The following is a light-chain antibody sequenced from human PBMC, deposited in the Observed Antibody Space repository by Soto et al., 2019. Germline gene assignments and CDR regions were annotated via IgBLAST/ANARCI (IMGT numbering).Light chain of an antibody. Sequence: QSVLTQPPSVSGAPGQRVTISCTGSSSNIGAGYDVHWYQQLPGTAPKLLIYGNSNRPSGVPDRFSVSKSGTSASRAITGLQAEDDADDYCQSYDSSLSANWVCGGGTKLTVL. V-gene: IGLV1-40*01. CDR2: GNS. J-gene: IGLJ3*02. CDR3: QSYDSSLSANWV. CDR1: SSNIGAGYD.